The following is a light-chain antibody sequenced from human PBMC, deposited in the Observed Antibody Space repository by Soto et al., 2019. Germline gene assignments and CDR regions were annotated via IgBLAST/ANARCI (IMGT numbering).Light chain of an antibody. CDR3: QQYNSYSWT. V-gene: IGKV1-5*01. CDR1: QSISSW. J-gene: IGKJ1*01. CDR2: DAS. Sequence: VQVTQSPPALSASVGDRVTITCRASQSISSWLAWYQQKPGKAPKLLIYDASSLESGVPSRFSGSGSGTEFTLTISSLQPDDFATYYCQQYNSYSWTFGQGTNV.